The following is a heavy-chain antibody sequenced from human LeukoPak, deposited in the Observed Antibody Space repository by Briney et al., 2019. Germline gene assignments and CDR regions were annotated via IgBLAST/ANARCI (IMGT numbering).Heavy chain of an antibody. CDR2: ISDSGSRT. CDR1: GFSFSKFA. D-gene: IGHD3-10*01. J-gene: IGHJ4*02. V-gene: IGHV3-23*01. Sequence: GGSLRLSCVASGFSFSKFAMSWVRQAPGKGLEWASGISDSGSRTYYADSVKGRFTISRDNSKSTLYLQLSRLRVDDTAVYYCAKDGTLWSGAYYFDYWGQGTLVTVSS. CDR3: AKDGTLWSGAYYFDY.